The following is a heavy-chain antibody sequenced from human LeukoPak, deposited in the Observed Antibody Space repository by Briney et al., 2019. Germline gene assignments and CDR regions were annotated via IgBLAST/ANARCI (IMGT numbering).Heavy chain of an antibody. CDR1: GYTFTGYY. CDR2: INPKNGGT. J-gene: IGHJ4*02. CDR3: ARDLAHTYYYDP. V-gene: IGHV1-2*02. D-gene: IGHD3-22*01. Sequence: ASVKVSCKASGYTFTGYYLHWVRQAPGQGLEWMGWINPKNGGTNYAQKFQGRVTMTRDTSISTAYMELSRLTSDDTAVYYCARDLAHTYYYDPWDQGTLVTVSS.